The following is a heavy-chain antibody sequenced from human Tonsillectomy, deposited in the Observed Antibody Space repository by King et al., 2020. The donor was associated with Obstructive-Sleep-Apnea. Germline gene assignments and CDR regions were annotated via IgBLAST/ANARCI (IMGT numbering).Heavy chain of an antibody. J-gene: IGHJ4*02. CDR3: ARDYYYDSSGYYVDY. V-gene: IGHV4-38-2*02. D-gene: IGHD3-22*01. Sequence: VQLQESGPGLVKPSETLSLTCTVSGSSISSGYYWGWIRQPPGKGLEWIGSIYHSGGTYYNPSLKSRVTISVDTSKNQFSLKLSSVTAADTAVYYCARDYYYDSSGYYVDYWGQGTLVTVSS. CDR1: GSSISSGYY. CDR2: IYHSGGT.